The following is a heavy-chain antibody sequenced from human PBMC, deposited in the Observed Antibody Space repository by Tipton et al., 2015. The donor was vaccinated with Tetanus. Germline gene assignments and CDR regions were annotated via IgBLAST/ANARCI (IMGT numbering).Heavy chain of an antibody. Sequence: GSLRLSCAASGFDFGSDWMTWVRQAPGKGLEWVANIKQDGNEKYHVDSVKGRFTISRDNGKNLLYLEMNSLRVEDTAVYYCARDPHTIRTGNHRGFDYWGQGTLVTVSS. D-gene: IGHD3-10*01. V-gene: IGHV3-7*03. CDR2: IKQDGNEK. CDR1: GFDFGSDW. J-gene: IGHJ4*02. CDR3: ARDPHTIRTGNHRGFDY.